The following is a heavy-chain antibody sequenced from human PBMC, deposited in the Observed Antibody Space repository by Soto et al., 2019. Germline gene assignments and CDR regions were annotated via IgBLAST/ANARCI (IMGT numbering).Heavy chain of an antibody. CDR1: GGSFSGYY. D-gene: IGHD3-16*01. V-gene: IGHV4-34*01. Sequence: SETLSLTCAVYGGSFSGYYWSWIRQPPGKGLEWVGEVSHSGSTNYNPSLKSRVTISVDTSKNQCSLTLSSVTAADTAVYYCASVALSLFRGIMMLGWFAPSGQGTLVTASS. J-gene: IGHJ5*02. CDR3: ASVALSLFRGIMMLGWFAP. CDR2: VSHSGST.